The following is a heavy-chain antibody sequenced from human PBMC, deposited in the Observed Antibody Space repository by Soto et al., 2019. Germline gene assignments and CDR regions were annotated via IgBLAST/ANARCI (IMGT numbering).Heavy chain of an antibody. CDR1: GYTFTSYG. Sequence: ASVKVYCKASGYTFTSYGISWVRQAPGQGLEWMGWISAYNGNTNYAQKLQGRVTMTTDTSTSTAYMELRSLRSDDTAVYYCARDKSPRIAAAGNYWGQGTLVTVSS. D-gene: IGHD6-13*01. J-gene: IGHJ4*02. CDR3: ARDKSPRIAAAGNY. V-gene: IGHV1-18*01. CDR2: ISAYNGNT.